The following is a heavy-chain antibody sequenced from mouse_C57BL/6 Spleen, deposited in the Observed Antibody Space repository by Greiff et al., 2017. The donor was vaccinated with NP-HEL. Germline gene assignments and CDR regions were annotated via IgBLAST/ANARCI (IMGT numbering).Heavy chain of an antibody. V-gene: IGHV1-55*01. CDR2: IYPGSGST. CDR3: AIYGSSHWYFDV. J-gene: IGHJ1*03. CDR1: GYTFTSYW. D-gene: IGHD1-1*01. Sequence: VQLQQPGAELVKPGASVKMSCKASGYTFTSYWITWVKQRPGQGLEWIGDIYPGSGSTNYNEKFKSKATLTVDTSSSTAYMQLSSLTSEDSAVYYCAIYGSSHWYFDVWGTGTTVTVSS.